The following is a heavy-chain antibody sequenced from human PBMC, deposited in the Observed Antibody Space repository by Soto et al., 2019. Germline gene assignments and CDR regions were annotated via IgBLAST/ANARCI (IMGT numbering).Heavy chain of an antibody. J-gene: IGHJ6*02. V-gene: IGHV4-39*07. CDR3: ARGRGTYYDILTGYGHYYYYYGMDV. CDR2: IYYSGST. D-gene: IGHD3-9*01. CDR1: GGSVSSNSYF. Sequence: SETLSLTCTVSGGSVSSNSYFWAWIRQPPGKGLEWIGSIYYSGSTYYNPSLKSRVTISVDTSKNQFSLKLSSVTAADTAVYYCARGRGTYYDILTGYGHYYYYYGMDVWGQGTTVTVSS.